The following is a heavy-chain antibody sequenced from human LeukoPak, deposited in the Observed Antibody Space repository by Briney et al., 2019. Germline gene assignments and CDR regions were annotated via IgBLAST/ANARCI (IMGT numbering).Heavy chain of an antibody. D-gene: IGHD1-26*01. CDR3: ATDRPATENWYFDL. J-gene: IGHJ2*01. CDR2: IYYSGST. Sequence: SETLSLTCTVSGGSISSSSYYWGWIRQPPGKGLEWIGSIYYSGSTNYNPSLKSRVTISVDTSKNQFSLKLSSVTAADTAVYYCATDRPATENWYFDLWGRGTLVTVSS. V-gene: IGHV4-39*07. CDR1: GGSISSSSYY.